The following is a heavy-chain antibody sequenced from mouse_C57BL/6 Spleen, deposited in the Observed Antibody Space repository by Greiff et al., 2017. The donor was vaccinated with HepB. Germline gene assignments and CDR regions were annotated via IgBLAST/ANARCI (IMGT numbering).Heavy chain of an antibody. CDR1: GFTFSDYY. V-gene: IGHV5-12*01. D-gene: IGHD1-1*01. CDR3: ATITTVVAEVEFEV. Sequence: EVQGVESGGGLVQPGGSLKLSCAASGFTFSDYYMYWVRQTPEKRLEWVAFISNGGGSTYYPDTVKGRFTLARDNAKNTLYLQMSRLKSEDTAMYYCATITTVVAEVEFEVWGTGTTVTV. J-gene: IGHJ1*03. CDR2: ISNGGGST.